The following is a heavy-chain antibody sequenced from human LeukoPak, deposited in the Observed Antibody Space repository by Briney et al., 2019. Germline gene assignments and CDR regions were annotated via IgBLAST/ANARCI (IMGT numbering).Heavy chain of an antibody. CDR2: IWYDGSNK. CDR1: GFTFSNYG. CDR3: AKNTVAMTTVTTYFDY. V-gene: IGHV3-33*06. D-gene: IGHD4-17*01. J-gene: IGHJ4*02. Sequence: PGRSLRLSCAASGFTFSNYGMYWVRQAPGEGLEWVATIWYDGSNKYYADSVKGRFTISRDNSKNTLYLQMNSLRAEDTAIYYCAKNTVAMTTVTTYFDYWGQGTLVTVSS.